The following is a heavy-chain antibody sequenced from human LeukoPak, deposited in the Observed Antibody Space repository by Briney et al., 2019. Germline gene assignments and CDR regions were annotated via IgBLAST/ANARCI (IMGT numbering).Heavy chain of an antibody. CDR2: INPNSGGT. Sequence: ASVKVSCKDSGYTFTVYYMHWVRQAPGQGLEWMGWINPNSGGTNYAQKFQGRVTMTRDTSISTAYMELSMLRSDDTAVYYCARAPTGYSSGWYDYWGQGTLVTVSS. CDR1: GYTFTVYY. D-gene: IGHD6-19*01. V-gene: IGHV1-2*02. J-gene: IGHJ4*02. CDR3: ARAPTGYSSGWYDY.